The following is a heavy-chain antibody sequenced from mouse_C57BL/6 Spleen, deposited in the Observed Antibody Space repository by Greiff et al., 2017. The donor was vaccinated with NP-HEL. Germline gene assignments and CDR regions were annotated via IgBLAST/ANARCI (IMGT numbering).Heavy chain of an antibody. D-gene: IGHD1-2*01. J-gene: IGHJ4*01. CDR1: GYSFTGYY. Sequence: EVKLQESGPELVKPGASVKISCKASGYSFTGYYMNWVKQSPEKSLEWIGEINPSTGGTTYNQKFKAKATLTVDKSSSTAYMQLKSLTSEDSAVYYCARGHYYYAMDYWGQGTSVTVSS. CDR2: INPSTGGT. V-gene: IGHV1-42*01. CDR3: ARGHYYYAMDY.